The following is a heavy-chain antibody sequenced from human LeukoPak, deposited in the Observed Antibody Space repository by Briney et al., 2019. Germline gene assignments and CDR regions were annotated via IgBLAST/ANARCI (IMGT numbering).Heavy chain of an antibody. CDR2: IYYGGST. Sequence: SETLSLTCTVSGGSISSSSYYWGWIRQPPGKGLEWIGSIYYGGSTYYNPSLKSRVTISVDTSKKQFSLKLSSVTAADTAVYYCARRGEGTSMSRFDYWGQGTLVTVSS. J-gene: IGHJ4*02. D-gene: IGHD3-22*01. CDR1: GGSISSSSYY. V-gene: IGHV4-39*01. CDR3: ARRGEGTSMSRFDY.